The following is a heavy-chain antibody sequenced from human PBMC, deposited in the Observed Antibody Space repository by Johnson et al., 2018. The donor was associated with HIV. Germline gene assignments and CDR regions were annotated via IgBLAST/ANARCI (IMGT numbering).Heavy chain of an antibody. CDR1: GFTFSSYD. D-gene: IGHD6-6*01. CDR2: IGTAGDT. Sequence: VQLVESGGGLVQPGGSLRLSCAASGFTFSSYDMHWVRQATGKGLEWVSAIGTAGDTYYPGSVKGRFTISRENAKNSLYLQMNSLRAEDTAVYYCARVRQLGRGDAFDIWGQGTMVTVSS. J-gene: IGHJ3*02. CDR3: ARVRQLGRGDAFDI. V-gene: IGHV3-13*01.